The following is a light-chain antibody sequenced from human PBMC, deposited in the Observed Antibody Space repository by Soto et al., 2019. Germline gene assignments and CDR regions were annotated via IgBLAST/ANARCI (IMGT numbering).Light chain of an antibody. CDR1: QSLSISY. CDR2: DAS. J-gene: IGKJ2*01. CDR3: QQYATLPYT. Sequence: EIVLTQSPATLSLSPGQRATLSCGASQSLSISYLAWYQQKPGRAPRLLIYDASSRAAGIPDRFSGSGSGTDFTLTISSLEPEDFAAYYCQQYATLPYTLGQGTKVDIK. V-gene: IGKV3D-20*01.